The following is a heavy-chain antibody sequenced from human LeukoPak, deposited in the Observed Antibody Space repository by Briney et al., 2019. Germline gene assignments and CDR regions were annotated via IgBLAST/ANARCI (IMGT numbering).Heavy chain of an antibody. V-gene: IGHV1-2*02. CDR3: ARRDYDFWSGYYPETTYYFDY. D-gene: IGHD3-3*01. J-gene: IGHJ4*02. CDR1: GYTFTGYY. Sequence: GASVKVSCKASGYTFTGYYMHWVRQAPGQGLEWMGWINPNSGGTNYAQKFQGRVTMTRDTSISTAYKELSRLRSDDTAVYYCARRDYDFWSGYYPETTYYFDYWGQGTLVTVSS. CDR2: INPNSGGT.